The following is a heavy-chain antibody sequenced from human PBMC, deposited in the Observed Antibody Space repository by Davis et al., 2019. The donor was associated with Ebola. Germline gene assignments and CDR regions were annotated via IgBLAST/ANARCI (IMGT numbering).Heavy chain of an antibody. D-gene: IGHD2-2*01. CDR1: GYTFTGYY. V-gene: IGHV1-2*02. J-gene: IGHJ6*02. Sequence: AASVKVSCKASGYTFTGYYMHWVRQAPGQGLEWMGWINPNSCGTNYAQKFQGRVTMPRDTSISTAYMELSRLRSDDTAVYYCARDIVVVPAAQYYYYGMDVWGQGTTVTVSS. CDR2: INPNSCGT. CDR3: ARDIVVVPAAQYYYYGMDV.